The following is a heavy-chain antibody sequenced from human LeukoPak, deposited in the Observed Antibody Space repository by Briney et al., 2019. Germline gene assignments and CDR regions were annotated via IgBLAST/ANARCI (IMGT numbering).Heavy chain of an antibody. V-gene: IGHV1-18*01. CDR2: ISAYNGNT. D-gene: IGHD2-2*01. CDR3: AREGRYCSSTSCYVFDY. J-gene: IGHJ4*02. CDR1: GYTFTSYG. Sequence: GASVKVSCKASGYTFTSYGISWVRQAPGQGLEWMGWISAYNGNTNYAQKLQGRVTMTTDTSTSTAYMELRSLRSDDTAVYYCAREGRYCSSTSCYVFDYWGQGTLVTVSS.